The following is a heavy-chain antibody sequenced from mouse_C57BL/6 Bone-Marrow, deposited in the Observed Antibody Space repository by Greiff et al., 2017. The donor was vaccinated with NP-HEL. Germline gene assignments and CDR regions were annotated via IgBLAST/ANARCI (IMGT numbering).Heavy chain of an antibody. CDR3: AREGTIDYEGFAY. Sequence: VKLQQSGAELARPGASVKLSCKASGYTFTSYGISWVKQRTGQGLEWIGEIYPRSGNTYYNEKFKGKATLTADKSSSTAYMELRSLTSEDSAVYFCAREGTIDYEGFAYWGQGTLVTVSA. V-gene: IGHV1-81*01. CDR2: IYPRSGNT. D-gene: IGHD2-4*01. CDR1: GYTFTSYG. J-gene: IGHJ3*01.